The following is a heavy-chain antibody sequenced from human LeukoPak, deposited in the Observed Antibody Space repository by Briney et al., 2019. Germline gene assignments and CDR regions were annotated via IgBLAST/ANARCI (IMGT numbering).Heavy chain of an antibody. CDR2: ISSSGSTI. J-gene: IGHJ4*02. CDR3: ARASGDYVF. Sequence: GGSLRLSWAASGFTFSSYEMNWVRQAPGKGLEWVSYISSSGSTIYYAESVKGRFTISRDNAKNSLCLQMNSLRAEDTAVYYCARASGDYVFWGQGTLVTVSS. V-gene: IGHV3-48*03. D-gene: IGHD4-17*01. CDR1: GFTFSSYE.